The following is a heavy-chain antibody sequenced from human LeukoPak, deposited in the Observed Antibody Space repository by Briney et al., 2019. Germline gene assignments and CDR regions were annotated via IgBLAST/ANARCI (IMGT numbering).Heavy chain of an antibody. J-gene: IGHJ4*02. CDR3: ARDREGIAARRYYFDY. V-gene: IGHV4-4*07. D-gene: IGHD6-6*01. CDR1: GGSISSYY. Sequence: PSETLSLTCNVSGGSISSYYWSWIRQPAGKGLEWIGRIYTSGSTNYNPSLKSRVTMSVDTSKNQFSLKLSSVTAADTAVYYCARDREGIAARRYYFDYWGQGTLVTVSS. CDR2: IYTSGST.